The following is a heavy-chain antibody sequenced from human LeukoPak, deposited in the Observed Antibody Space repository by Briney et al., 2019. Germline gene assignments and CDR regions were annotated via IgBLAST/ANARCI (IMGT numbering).Heavy chain of an antibody. Sequence: GASVKVSCKASGGTFSSYAISWVRQAPGQGLEWMGGIIPIFGTANYAQKFQGRVTITTDESTSTAYMELSSLRSEDTAVYYCARDTNILTGYFHFDYWGQGTLVTVSS. CDR2: IIPIFGTA. CDR3: ARDTNILTGYFHFDY. V-gene: IGHV1-69*05. CDR1: GGTFSSYA. J-gene: IGHJ4*02. D-gene: IGHD3-9*01.